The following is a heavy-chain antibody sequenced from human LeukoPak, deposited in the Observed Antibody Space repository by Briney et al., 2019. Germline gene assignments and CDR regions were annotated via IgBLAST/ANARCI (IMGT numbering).Heavy chain of an antibody. J-gene: IGHJ4*02. CDR2: ISWNSGSI. V-gene: IGHV3-9*01. D-gene: IGHD6-13*01. Sequence: GGSLRLSCAASGFTFDDYAMHWVRQAPGKGLEWVSGISWNSGSIGYADSVKGRFTISRDNAKNSLYLHMNSLRAEDTALYYCAKDIGSSGLDYWGQGTLVTVSS. CDR1: GFTFDDYA. CDR3: AKDIGSSGLDY.